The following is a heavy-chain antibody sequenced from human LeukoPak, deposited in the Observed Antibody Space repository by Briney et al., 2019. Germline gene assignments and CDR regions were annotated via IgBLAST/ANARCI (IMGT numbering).Heavy chain of an antibody. CDR2: ISSNGDST. D-gene: IGHD6-19*01. V-gene: IGHV3-64D*09. Sequence: PGGSLRLSCSASGFTFSSYALHWVRQAPGKGLESVSAISSNGDSTSYADSVKGRFTISRDNSKNTLYLQMSSLRAEDTAVYYCVKDWGRGWYRFDCWGQGTLVTVSS. CDR1: GFTFSSYA. J-gene: IGHJ4*02. CDR3: VKDWGRGWYRFDC.